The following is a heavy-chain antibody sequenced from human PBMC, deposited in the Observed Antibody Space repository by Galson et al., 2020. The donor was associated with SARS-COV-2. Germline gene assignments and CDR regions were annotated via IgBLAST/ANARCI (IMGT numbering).Heavy chain of an antibody. CDR1: GFTFSSYE. V-gene: IGHV3-48*03. Sequence: GGSLRLSCAGSGFTFSSYEMNWVRQAPGKGLEWVSYISSSGTNIYYADSVKGRFTISRDNAKNSLYLQMTSLGAEDTAVYYCASPYLAAASFFGAFDIWGLGTMVTVSS. CDR3: ASPYLAAASFFGAFDI. D-gene: IGHD6-13*01. CDR2: ISSSGTNI. J-gene: IGHJ3*02.